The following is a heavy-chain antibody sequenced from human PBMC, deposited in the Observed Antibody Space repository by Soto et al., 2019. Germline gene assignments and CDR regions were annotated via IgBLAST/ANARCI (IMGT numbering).Heavy chain of an antibody. V-gene: IGHV3-23*01. D-gene: IGHD6-13*01. Sequence: EVQLLESGGGLVQPGGSLRLSCAASGFTFSSYAMSWVRQAPGKGLEWVSTISGGGGSTYYADSGSTYYADSVKGRFTKSSDNSKNTMYMQMNRLRAEDTAVYYCAKEAYSVAGYYCDYWGQGTLVTVSS. CDR2: ISGGGGSTYYADSGST. J-gene: IGHJ4*02. CDR3: AKEAYSVAGYYCDY. CDR1: GFTFSSYA.